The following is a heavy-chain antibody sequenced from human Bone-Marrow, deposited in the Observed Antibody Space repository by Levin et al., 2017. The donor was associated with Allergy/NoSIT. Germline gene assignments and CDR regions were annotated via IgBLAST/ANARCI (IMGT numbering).Heavy chain of an antibody. CDR3: ARCSRGSSTSCHNYYYYYYMDV. D-gene: IGHD2-2*01. J-gene: IGHJ6*03. V-gene: IGHV1-18*01. CDR1: GYTFTSYG. Sequence: ASVKVSCKASGYTFTSYGISWVRQAPGQGLEWMGWISAYNGNTNYAQKLQGRVTMTTDTSTSTAYMELRSLRSDDTAVYYCARCSRGSSTSCHNYYYYYYMDVWGKGTTVTVSS. CDR2: ISAYNGNT.